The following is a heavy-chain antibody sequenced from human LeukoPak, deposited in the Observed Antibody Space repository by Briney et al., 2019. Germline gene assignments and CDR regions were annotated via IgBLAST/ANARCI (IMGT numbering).Heavy chain of an antibody. V-gene: IGHV3-66*04. CDR1: GFTVSSNY. CDR3: AKQGISGYQYYFDH. CDR2: IYSGGST. D-gene: IGHD3-22*01. Sequence: GGSLRLSCAASGFTVSSNYMSWVRQAPGKGLEWVSVIYSGGSTYYADSVKGRFTISRDNSKNTLSLQMNSLRAEDTAVYYCAKQGISGYQYYFDHWGQGTLVTVSS. J-gene: IGHJ4*02.